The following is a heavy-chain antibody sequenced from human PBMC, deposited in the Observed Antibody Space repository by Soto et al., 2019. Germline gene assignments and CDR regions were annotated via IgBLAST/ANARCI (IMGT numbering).Heavy chain of an antibody. D-gene: IGHD3-3*01. Sequence: EVQLVESGGGLVKEGGSLRLSCAASGFTFNKAWMSWVRQAPGKGLEWVGRIKSKSHGETIEYAAPVRGRFIISRDDSENTLYLQMNSLRDEDTAVYYCARGKGASYYDFWSGQSITPPENNWFDPWGQGTLVTVSS. CDR3: ARGKGASYYDFWSGQSITPPENNWFDP. CDR2: IKSKSHGETI. V-gene: IGHV3-15*01. J-gene: IGHJ5*02. CDR1: GFTFNKAW.